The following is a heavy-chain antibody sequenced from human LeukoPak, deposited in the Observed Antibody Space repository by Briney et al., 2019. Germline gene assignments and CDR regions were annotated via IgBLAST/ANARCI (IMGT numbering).Heavy chain of an antibody. V-gene: IGHV3-21*01. D-gene: IGHD6-19*01. Sequence: GGSLRLSCAASGFTFSSYIMNWVRQAPGKGLEWVSSISSSSSYIYYADSVKGRFTISRDNAKNSLYLQMNSLRAEDTAVYYCAREGSYSSGWYGVDAFDIWGQGTMVTVSS. CDR1: GFTFSSYI. J-gene: IGHJ3*02. CDR3: AREGSYSSGWYGVDAFDI. CDR2: ISSSSSYI.